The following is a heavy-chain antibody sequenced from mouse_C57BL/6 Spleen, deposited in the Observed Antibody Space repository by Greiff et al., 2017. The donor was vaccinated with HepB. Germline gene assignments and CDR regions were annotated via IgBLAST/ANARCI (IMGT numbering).Heavy chain of an antibody. CDR2: IHPNSGST. J-gene: IGHJ1*03. D-gene: IGHD2-4*01. Sequence: QVQLQQPGAELVKPGASVKLSCKASGYTFTSYWMHWVKQRPGQGLEWIGMIHPNSGSTNYNEKFKSKATLTVDKSSSTAYMQLSSLTSEDSAVYCGARYDYDGYFDGWGTGTTVTVSS. CDR3: ARYDYDGYFDG. V-gene: IGHV1-64*01. CDR1: GYTFTSYW.